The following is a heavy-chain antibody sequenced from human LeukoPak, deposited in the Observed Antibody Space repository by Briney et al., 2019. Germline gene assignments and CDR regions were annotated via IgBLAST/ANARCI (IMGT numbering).Heavy chain of an antibody. D-gene: IGHD3-16*01. V-gene: IGHV3-30-3*01. CDR2: ISYDGDNE. Sequence: PGGSLRLSCAASGFTFSNFAMHWVRQAPGEGLEWVAVISYDGDNEYYADSVKGQFTISRDNSKDRLYLQMNSLRPEDTAMYYCARVRGGRSWYYYGMDVWGRGTTVTVSS. CDR3: ARVRGGRSWYYYGMDV. CDR1: GFTFSNFA. J-gene: IGHJ6*02.